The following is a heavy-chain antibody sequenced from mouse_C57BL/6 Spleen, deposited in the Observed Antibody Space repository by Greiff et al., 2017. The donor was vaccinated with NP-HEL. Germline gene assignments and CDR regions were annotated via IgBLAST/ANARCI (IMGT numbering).Heavy chain of an antibody. V-gene: IGHV1-74*01. Sequence: QVQLQQPGAELVKPGASVKVSCKASGYTFTSYWMHWVKQRPGQGLEWIGRIHPSDSDTNYNQKFKGKATLTVDKSSSTAYMQLSSLTSEDSAVYYCAIFYYDYDAFAYWGQGTLVTVSA. CDR3: AIFYYDYDAFAY. J-gene: IGHJ3*01. CDR1: GYTFTSYW. CDR2: IHPSDSDT. D-gene: IGHD2-4*01.